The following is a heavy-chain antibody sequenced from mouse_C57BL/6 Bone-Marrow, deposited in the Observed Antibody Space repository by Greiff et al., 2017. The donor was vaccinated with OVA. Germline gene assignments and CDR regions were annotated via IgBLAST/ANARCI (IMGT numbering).Heavy chain of an antibody. CDR3: TSYGNFDY. D-gene: IGHD2-1*01. CDR2: IDPENGDP. V-gene: IGHV14-4*01. CDR1: GFNIKDDY. Sequence: VQLKQSGAELVRPGASVKLSCTASGFNIKDDYMHWVKQRPEQGLEWIGWIDPENGDPEYASKFQGKATITADTPSNTAYLQLSSLTSEDTAVYYCTSYGNFDYWGQGTTLTVSS. J-gene: IGHJ2*01.